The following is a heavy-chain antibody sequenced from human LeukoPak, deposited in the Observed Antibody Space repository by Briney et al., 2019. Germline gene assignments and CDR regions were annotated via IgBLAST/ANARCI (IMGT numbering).Heavy chain of an antibody. V-gene: IGHV4-4*07. J-gene: IGHJ3*02. Sequence: SETLSLTCTVSGGSISSYYWSWIRQPAGKGLEWIGRIYTSGGTNYNPSLKSRVTMSVDTSKNQFSLKLSSVTAADTAVYYCARDREYSSGWYGTHDAFDIWGQGTMVTVSS. CDR1: GGSISSYY. D-gene: IGHD6-19*01. CDR3: ARDREYSSGWYGTHDAFDI. CDR2: IYTSGGT.